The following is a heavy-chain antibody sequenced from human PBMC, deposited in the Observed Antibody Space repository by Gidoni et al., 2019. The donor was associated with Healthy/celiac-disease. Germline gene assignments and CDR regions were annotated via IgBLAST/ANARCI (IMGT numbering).Heavy chain of an antibody. V-gene: IGHV4-39*07. CDR1: GGSISSSSYY. CDR3: AREVGDGAFDI. Sequence: QLQLQESGPGLVKPSETLSLTCTVSGGSISSSSYYWGWIRQPPGKGLEWIGSIYYSGSTYYNPSLKSRVTISVDTSKNQFSLKLSSVTAADTAVYYCAREVGDGAFDIWGQGTMVTVSS. CDR2: IYYSGST. J-gene: IGHJ3*02. D-gene: IGHD1-26*01.